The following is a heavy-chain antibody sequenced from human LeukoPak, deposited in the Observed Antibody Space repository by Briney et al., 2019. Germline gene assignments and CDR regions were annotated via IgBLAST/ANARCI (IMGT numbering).Heavy chain of an antibody. CDR2: ISYDGSNK. CDR1: GFTFSSYG. V-gene: IGHV3-30*18. Sequence: GGSLRLSCAASGFTFSSYGMHWVRQAPGKGLEWVAVISYDGSNKYYADSVKGRFTISRDNSKNTLYLQMDSLRAEDTAVYYCAKRPYSGSYFFDYWGQGTLVTVSS. D-gene: IGHD1-26*01. CDR3: AKRPYSGSYFFDY. J-gene: IGHJ4*02.